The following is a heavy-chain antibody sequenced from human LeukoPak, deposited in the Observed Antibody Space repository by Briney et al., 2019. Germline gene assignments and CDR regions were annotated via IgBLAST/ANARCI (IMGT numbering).Heavy chain of an antibody. D-gene: IGHD3-9*01. CDR1: GFTVSSHY. CDR3: ARGFTVDGGDYFDY. Sequence: GGSLRLSCAASGFTVSSHYMSWVRQAPGKGLEWVSVIYSGGSTYYADSVKGRFTTSRDNSENTLYLQMNSLRAEVTAVYYCARGFTVDGGDYFDYWGQGTLVTVSS. CDR2: IYSGGST. V-gene: IGHV3-53*01. J-gene: IGHJ4*02.